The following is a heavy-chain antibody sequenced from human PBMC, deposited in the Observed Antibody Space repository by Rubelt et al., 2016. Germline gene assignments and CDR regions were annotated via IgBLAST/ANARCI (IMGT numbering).Heavy chain of an antibody. J-gene: IGHJ4*02. V-gene: IGHV3-30*14. CDR3: ARVEINYGDIDY. CDR2: ISYDGSNK. CDR1: A. D-gene: IGHD4-17*01. Sequence: AMHWVRQAPGKGLEWVAVISYDGSNKYYADSVKGRFTISRDNSKNTLYLQMNSLRAEDTAVYYCARVEINYGDIDYWGQGTLVTVSS.